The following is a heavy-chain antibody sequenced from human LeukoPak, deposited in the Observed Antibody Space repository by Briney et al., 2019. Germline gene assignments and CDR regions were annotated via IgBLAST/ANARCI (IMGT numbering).Heavy chain of an antibody. V-gene: IGHV3-48*04. D-gene: IGHD6-19*01. CDR3: ARGIAVAGPAVFRY. Sequence: GGSLRLSCAASGFTFSSYGMHWVRQAPGKGLEWVSYISSSGSTIYYADSVKGRFTISRDNAKNSLYLQMNSLRAEDTAVYYCARGIAVAGPAVFRYWGQGTLVTVSS. CDR2: ISSSGSTI. CDR1: GFTFSSYG. J-gene: IGHJ4*02.